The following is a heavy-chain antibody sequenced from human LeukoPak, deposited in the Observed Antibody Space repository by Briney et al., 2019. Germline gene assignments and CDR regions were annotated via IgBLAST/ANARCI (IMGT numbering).Heavy chain of an antibody. D-gene: IGHD2-15*01. CDR1: GGSISSSSYY. CDR2: IYYSGST. CDR3: ARLSMLGYCSGGSCSLAMDV. V-gene: IGHV4-39*01. Sequence: SETLSLTCTVSGGSISSSSYYWGWIRQPPGKGLEWIGSIYYSGSTYYNPSLKSRVTISVDTSKNQFSLRLGSVTAADTAVYYCARLSMLGYCSGGSCSLAMDVWGKGTTVTISS. J-gene: IGHJ6*04.